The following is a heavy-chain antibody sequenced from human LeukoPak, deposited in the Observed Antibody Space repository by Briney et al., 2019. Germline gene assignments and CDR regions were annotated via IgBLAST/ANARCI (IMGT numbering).Heavy chain of an antibody. CDR2: IDWDDDK. CDR3: ARMIAFGVVYDAFDV. Sequence: SGPALVNPTQTLTLTCTFSGFSLSTSGMCVSWIRQPPGKALEWLARIDWDDDKYYSTSLKTRLTISKDTSKNQVVLTMTNMDPVDKATYYCARMIAFGVVYDAFDVWGQGTMVTVSS. CDR1: GFSLSTSGMC. V-gene: IGHV2-70*11. D-gene: IGHD3-3*01. J-gene: IGHJ3*01.